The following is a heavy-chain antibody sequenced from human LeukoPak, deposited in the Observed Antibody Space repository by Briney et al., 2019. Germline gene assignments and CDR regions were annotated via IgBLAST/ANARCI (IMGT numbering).Heavy chain of an antibody. J-gene: IGHJ4*02. CDR3: ARDHSENYSGSYRD. Sequence: GGSLRLSCAASGFTVSGNYMIWVRQAPGKGLEWVSVIYRGGSTYYADSVKGRFTISRDNSRNTMYLQMNSLRVEDTAVYYCARDHSENYSGSYRDWGQGTLVTVSS. V-gene: IGHV3-53*01. CDR2: IYRGGST. CDR1: GFTVSGNY. D-gene: IGHD1-26*01.